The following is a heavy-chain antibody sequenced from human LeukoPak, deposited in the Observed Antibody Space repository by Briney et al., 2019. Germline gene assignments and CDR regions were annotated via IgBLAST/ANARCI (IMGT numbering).Heavy chain of an antibody. CDR1: GGSFSGYY. CDR3: ARAVYYYDSSGYYRPLYDAFDI. J-gene: IGHJ3*02. V-gene: IGHV4-34*01. D-gene: IGHD3-22*01. Sequence: ETLSLTFAVHGGSFSGYYWGWIRQPPGKGLEWIWEINHRGSTNSNPSLKSRVTISVDTSKNQFSLKLSSVTAADSALYYCARAVYYYDSSGYYRPLYDAFDIWGQGTMVTVSS. CDR2: INHRGST.